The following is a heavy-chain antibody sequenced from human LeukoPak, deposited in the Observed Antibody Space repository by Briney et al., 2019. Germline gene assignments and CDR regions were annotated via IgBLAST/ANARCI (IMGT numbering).Heavy chain of an antibody. CDR2: INHSGST. Sequence: SETLSLTCAVYGGSFSGYYWSWIRQPPGKGLEWIGKINHSGSTNYNPSLKSRVTISVDTSKNQFSLKLSSVTAADTAVYYCARAAWEAGTGYFQHWGQGTLVTVSS. V-gene: IGHV4-34*01. CDR1: GGSFSGYY. D-gene: IGHD6-19*01. CDR3: ARAAWEAGTGYFQH. J-gene: IGHJ1*01.